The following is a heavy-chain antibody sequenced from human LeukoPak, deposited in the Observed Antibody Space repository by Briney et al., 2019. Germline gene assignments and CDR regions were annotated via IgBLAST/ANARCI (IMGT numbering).Heavy chain of an antibody. CDR1: GGSITRSNYY. J-gene: IGHJ4*02. CDR2: IYYSGST. Sequence: SETLSLTCIVSGGSITRSNYYWGWIRQPPGKGLEWIGIIYYSGSTHYNPSLKSRVTISVDTSKNQFSLKLSSVTAADTAVYYCARRVDTFRFDHWGQGILVTVSS. D-gene: IGHD5-18*01. V-gene: IGHV4-39*01. CDR3: ARRVDTFRFDH.